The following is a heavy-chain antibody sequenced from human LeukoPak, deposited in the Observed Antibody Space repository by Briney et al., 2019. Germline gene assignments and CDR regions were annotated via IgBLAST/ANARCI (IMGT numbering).Heavy chain of an antibody. CDR1: GFTFSSYC. Sequence: AGSLTLSCSASGFTFSSYCRNWVRQAPGKGLEDVSAISSNGGSTYYADSVKGRFTISRDNSKNTLYLQMSSLRAEDTAVYYCARDGSDYRAVSNDYWGQGTLVTVSS. D-gene: IGHD4/OR15-4a*01. CDR2: ISSNGGST. V-gene: IGHV3-64D*06. J-gene: IGHJ4*02. CDR3: ARDGSDYRAVSNDY.